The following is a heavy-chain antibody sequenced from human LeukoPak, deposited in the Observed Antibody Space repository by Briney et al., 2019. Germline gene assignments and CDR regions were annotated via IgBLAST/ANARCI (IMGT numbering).Heavy chain of an antibody. Sequence: PSETLSLTCTVSGGSISSYYWSWIRQPPGKGLEWIGEINHSGSTNYSPSLKSRVTISVDTSKNQFSLKLSSVTAADTAVYYCARGVGRDYWGQGTLVTVSS. CDR2: INHSGST. V-gene: IGHV4-34*01. D-gene: IGHD1-26*01. CDR1: GGSISSYY. J-gene: IGHJ4*02. CDR3: ARGVGRDY.